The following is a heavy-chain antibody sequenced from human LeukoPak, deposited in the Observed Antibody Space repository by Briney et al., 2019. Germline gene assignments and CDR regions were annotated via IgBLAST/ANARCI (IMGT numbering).Heavy chain of an antibody. J-gene: IGHJ5*02. CDR1: GDSLSRYY. Sequence: SETLSLTRTLSGDSLSRYYWSWIRQPPGKGLEWIGYIYYSGSTKYNPSLKSRVTVSVDTSKNQFSLKLNSVTAADTAVYYCARGGAGNCGGDCYLNWFDPWGQGTLVTVSS. D-gene: IGHD2-21*02. CDR2: IYYSGST. V-gene: IGHV4-59*01. CDR3: ARGGAGNCGGDCYLNWFDP.